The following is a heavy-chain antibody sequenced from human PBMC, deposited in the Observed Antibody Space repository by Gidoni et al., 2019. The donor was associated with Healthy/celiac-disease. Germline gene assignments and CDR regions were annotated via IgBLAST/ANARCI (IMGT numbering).Heavy chain of an antibody. Sequence: EVQLLESGGGLLQPGGSVRLSCAASGFTFSSYSMNWVRQAPGKGVEWVSAISGSGGNTYYADSVKGRFTISRDNSKNTLYLQMNSLRAEDTAVYYCAKGQRTVAGFGMDVWGQGTTVTVSS. CDR3: AKGQRTVAGFGMDV. CDR2: ISGSGGNT. V-gene: IGHV3-23*01. CDR1: GFTFSSYS. J-gene: IGHJ6*02. D-gene: IGHD6-19*01.